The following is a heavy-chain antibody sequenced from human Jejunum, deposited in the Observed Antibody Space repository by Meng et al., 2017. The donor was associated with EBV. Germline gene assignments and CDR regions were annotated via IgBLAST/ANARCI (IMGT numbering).Heavy chain of an antibody. CDR3: VGEIVAPYSFDQ. D-gene: IGHD5-12*01. J-gene: IGHJ4*02. Sequence: QVQLGQSGGEVKKPGASVKLSCKTSGYTFIDYHVHWVRQAPGQGLEWMGILNPNNGATSYAQRIRGRVTMTRDTSTSTVYMELSSLRSEDTALYYCVGEIVAPYSFDQWGQGTLVTVSS. CDR1: GYTFIDYH. V-gene: IGHV1-46*01. CDR2: LNPNNGAT.